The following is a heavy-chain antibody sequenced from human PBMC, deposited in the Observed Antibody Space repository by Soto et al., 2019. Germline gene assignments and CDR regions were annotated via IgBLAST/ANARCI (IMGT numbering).Heavy chain of an antibody. CDR1: GGTFSSYA. Sequence: QVQLVQSGAEVKKPGSSVKVSCKASGGTFSSYAISWVRQAPGQGLEWMGGIIPIFGTANYAQKFQGRVTITADESTSTAYKELSSLRSEDTAVYYCAGVGLYGGKEPLGWFDPWGQGTLVTVSS. CDR2: IIPIFGTA. D-gene: IGHD4-17*01. J-gene: IGHJ5*02. V-gene: IGHV1-69*01. CDR3: AGVGLYGGKEPLGWFDP.